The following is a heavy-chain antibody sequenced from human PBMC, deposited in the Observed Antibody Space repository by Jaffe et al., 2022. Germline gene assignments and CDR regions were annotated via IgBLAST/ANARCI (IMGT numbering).Heavy chain of an antibody. D-gene: IGHD6-19*01. V-gene: IGHV3-30*18. Sequence: QVQLVESGGGVVQPGRSLRLSCAASGFTFSNYGMHWVRQAPGKGLEWVAVVSYDGINKYYADSVKGRFTISRDNSKNTLYLQMNSLRAEDMAFYYCAKDGVWGGSGWPDFFDYWGQGTLVTVSS. CDR3: AKDGVWGGSGWPDFFDY. CDR2: VSYDGINK. CDR1: GFTFSNYG. J-gene: IGHJ4*02.